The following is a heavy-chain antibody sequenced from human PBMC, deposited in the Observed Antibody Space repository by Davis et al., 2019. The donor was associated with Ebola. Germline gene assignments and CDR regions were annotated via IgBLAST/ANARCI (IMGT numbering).Heavy chain of an antibody. J-gene: IGHJ6*03. Sequence: PSETLSLTCTVSGGSISSYYWSWIRQPPGQGLEWIGEIHPSGSTNYNPSLASRVSISADTSKNQFSLKLSSVTAADTAVYYCAKLRGIEATFSQYYYMDVWGKGTTVTVSS. D-gene: IGHD5-12*01. V-gene: IGHV4-34*01. CDR1: GGSISSYY. CDR3: AKLRGIEATFSQYYYMDV. CDR2: IHPSGST.